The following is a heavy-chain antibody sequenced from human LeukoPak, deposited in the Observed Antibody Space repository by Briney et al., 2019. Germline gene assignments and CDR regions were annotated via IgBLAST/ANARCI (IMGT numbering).Heavy chain of an antibody. D-gene: IGHD2-15*01. CDR2: IKADGGEK. CDR3: AKGTVIAATPGDY. V-gene: IGHV3-7*01. Sequence: GGSLRLSCAASGFTFSTYWMNWFRQTPGKGLEWVAKIKADGGEKDHVASVKGRFTISRDNAKNSLYLQMNSLRVEDTAVYYCAKGTVIAATPGDYWGQGTLVTVSS. J-gene: IGHJ4*02. CDR1: GFTFSTYW.